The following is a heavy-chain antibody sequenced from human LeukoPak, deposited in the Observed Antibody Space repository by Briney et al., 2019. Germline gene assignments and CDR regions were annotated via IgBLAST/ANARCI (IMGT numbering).Heavy chain of an antibody. V-gene: IGHV3-11*04. J-gene: IGHJ4*02. Sequence: MTGGSLRLSCAASGFTFSDYYMSWIRQAPGKGLEWVSYISSSGGTIYYADSVKGRFTISRDNANNALYLQMNSLSPEDTAVYYCARGVGVAVSGFDYWGQGTLVTVSS. CDR1: GFTFSDYY. D-gene: IGHD1-26*01. CDR3: ARGVGVAVSGFDY. CDR2: ISSSGGTI.